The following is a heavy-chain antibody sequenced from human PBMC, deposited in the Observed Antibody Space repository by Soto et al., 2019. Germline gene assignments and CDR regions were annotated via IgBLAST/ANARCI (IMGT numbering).Heavy chain of an antibody. V-gene: IGHV3-74*01. J-gene: IGHJ5*02. CDR2: INSDGSIA. Sequence: GSLRLSCAASGFIFNTYWMHWVRQAPGKGLVWISRINSDGSIADYADSVRGRITISRDNTKNTVYLQMNSLRVEDTAVYYCLRAKASGPSPLYPWGQGSPVPGSA. D-gene: IGHD3-10*01. CDR3: LRAKASGPSPLYP. CDR1: GFIFNTYW.